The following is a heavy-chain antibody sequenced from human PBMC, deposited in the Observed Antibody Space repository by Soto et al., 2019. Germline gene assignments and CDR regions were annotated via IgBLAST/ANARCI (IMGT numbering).Heavy chain of an antibody. D-gene: IGHD1-1*01. CDR2: IWYDGSNK. CDR1: GFTFSSYG. CDR3: ARDGTGKSLLPKDY. V-gene: IGHV3-33*01. J-gene: IGHJ4*02. Sequence: QVQLVESGGGVVQPGRSLRLSCAASGFTFSSYGMHWVRQAPGKGLEWVAVIWYDGSNKYYADSVKGRFTISRDNSKNTLYLQMNSLRAEDTAVYYCARDGTGKSLLPKDYWGQGTLVTVSS.